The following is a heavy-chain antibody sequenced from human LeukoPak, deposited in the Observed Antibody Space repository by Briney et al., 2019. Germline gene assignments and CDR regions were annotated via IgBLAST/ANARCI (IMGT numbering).Heavy chain of an antibody. CDR2: IYYSGST. D-gene: IGHD3-22*01. Sequence: GSLRLSCAASGFTFSSYAMSWVRQPPGKGLEWIGSIYYSGSTYYNPSLKSRVTISVDTSKNQFSLKLSSVTAADTAVYYCARQIYYDSSGYYPDAFDIWGQGTMVTVSS. J-gene: IGHJ3*02. V-gene: IGHV4-39*01. CDR3: ARQIYYDSSGYYPDAFDI. CDR1: GFTFSSYA.